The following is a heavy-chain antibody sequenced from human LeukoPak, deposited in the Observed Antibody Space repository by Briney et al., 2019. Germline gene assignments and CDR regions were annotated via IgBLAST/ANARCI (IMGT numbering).Heavy chain of an antibody. CDR3: AKGAWAADGPMGNNFAS. V-gene: IGHV3-30*02. CDR1: GFRFSDYG. CDR2: IPYDASDK. D-gene: IGHD6-13*01. Sequence: TGGSPRLSCVASGFRFSDYGMHWVRQAPGKGLEWVAFIPYDASDKYYADSVKGRFTISRDNSNNTLTLHMNSLRTEDTSIYFCAKGAWAADGPMGNNFASWGQGSLVTVSS. J-gene: IGHJ4*02.